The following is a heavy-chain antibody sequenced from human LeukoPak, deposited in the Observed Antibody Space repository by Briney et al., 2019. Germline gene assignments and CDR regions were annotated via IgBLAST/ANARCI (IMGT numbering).Heavy chain of an antibody. D-gene: IGHD5-24*01. J-gene: IGHJ4*02. V-gene: IGHV4-4*09. CDR2: IYTSGST. CDR3: ARHQPRDGYNFLDY. CDR1: GGSISSHY. Sequence: SETLSLTCTVSGGSISSHYWSWIRQPPGKGLEWIGYIYTSGSTNYNPSLKSRVTISVDTSKNQFSLKLSSVTAADTAVYYCARHQPRDGYNFLDYWGQGTLVTVSS.